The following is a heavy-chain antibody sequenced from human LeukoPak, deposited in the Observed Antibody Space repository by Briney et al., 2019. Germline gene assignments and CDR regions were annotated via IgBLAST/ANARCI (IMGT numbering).Heavy chain of an antibody. CDR3: ARTYYDFWSGYHGVWWFDP. V-gene: IGHV1-8*01. CDR1: GYTFTSYD. Sequence: GASVKVSCKASGYTFTSYDINWVRQATGQGLEWMGWMNPNSGNTGYAQKFQGRVTMTRNTSISTAYMELSSLRSEDTAVYYCARTYYDFWSGYHGVWWFDPWGQGTLVTVSS. J-gene: IGHJ5*02. D-gene: IGHD3-3*01. CDR2: MNPNSGNT.